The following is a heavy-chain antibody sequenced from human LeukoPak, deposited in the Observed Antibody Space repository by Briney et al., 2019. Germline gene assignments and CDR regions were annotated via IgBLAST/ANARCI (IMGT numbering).Heavy chain of an antibody. Sequence: PGGSLRLSCAASGFTFSSYWMSWVRQAPGKGLEWVANIKQDGSEKYYVDSVKGRFTISRDNAKNSLYLQMNSLRAEDTAVYYCASNMITFGGVIVPKGAFDIWGQGTMVTVSS. D-gene: IGHD3-16*02. V-gene: IGHV3-7*01. CDR3: ASNMITFGGVIVPKGAFDI. CDR1: GFTFSSYW. J-gene: IGHJ3*02. CDR2: IKQDGSEK.